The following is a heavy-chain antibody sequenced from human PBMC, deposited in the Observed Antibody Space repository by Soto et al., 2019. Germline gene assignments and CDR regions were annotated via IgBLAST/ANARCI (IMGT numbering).Heavy chain of an antibody. CDR3: AKGAGLKNKYDYVWGTRNYFDY. D-gene: IGHD3-16*01. J-gene: IGHJ4*02. CDR2: ISGSGGST. CDR1: GFTFSSYA. V-gene: IGHV3-23*01. Sequence: GGSLRLSCAASGFTFSSYAMSWVRQAPGKGLEWVSAISGSGGSTYYADSVKGRFTISRDNSKNTLYLQMNSLRAEDTAVYYCAKGAGLKNKYDYVWGTRNYFDYWGQGTLVTVSS.